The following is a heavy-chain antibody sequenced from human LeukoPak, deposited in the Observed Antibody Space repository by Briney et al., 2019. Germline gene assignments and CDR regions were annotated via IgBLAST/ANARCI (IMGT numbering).Heavy chain of an antibody. J-gene: IGHJ3*02. CDR1: GGTLSRYA. V-gene: IGHV1-69*13. CDR3: ARKVGSQRGRDVFDI. D-gene: IGHD1-26*01. Sequence: EASVKVSCKASGGTLSRYAISWVRQAPGQGLEWMGGIIPIFGTTNYAQKFQGRVTITADESTSTAYMELSSLRSEDTAVYYCARKVGSQRGRDVFDIWGQGTMVTVSS. CDR2: IIPIFGTT.